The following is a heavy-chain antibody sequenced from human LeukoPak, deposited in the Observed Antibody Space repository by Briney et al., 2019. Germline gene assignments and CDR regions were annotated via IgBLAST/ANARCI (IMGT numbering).Heavy chain of an antibody. Sequence: SETLSLTCAVYGGSFSGYYWSWIRQLPGKGLEWIGEINHSGSTNYNPSLKSRVTISVDTSKNQFSLKLSSVTAADTAVYYCARTSYYDSSGYLTMYNWFDPWGQGTLVTVSS. D-gene: IGHD3-22*01. J-gene: IGHJ5*02. CDR2: INHSGST. CDR3: ARTSYYDSSGYLTMYNWFDP. V-gene: IGHV4-34*01. CDR1: GGSFSGYY.